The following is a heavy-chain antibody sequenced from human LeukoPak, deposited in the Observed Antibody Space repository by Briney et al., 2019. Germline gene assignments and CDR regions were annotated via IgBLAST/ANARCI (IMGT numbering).Heavy chain of an antibody. J-gene: IGHJ4*02. CDR3: ARDPHDYGDSYFDY. V-gene: IGHV3-30*19. D-gene: IGHD4-17*01. Sequence: GVLRLSCAASGFTFSSYGMHWVRQAPGKGLEWVAVIWYDGSNKYYADSVKGRFTISRDNSKNTLYLQMNSLRAEDTAVYYCARDPHDYGDSYFDYWGQGTLVTVSS. CDR1: GFTFSSYG. CDR2: IWYDGSNK.